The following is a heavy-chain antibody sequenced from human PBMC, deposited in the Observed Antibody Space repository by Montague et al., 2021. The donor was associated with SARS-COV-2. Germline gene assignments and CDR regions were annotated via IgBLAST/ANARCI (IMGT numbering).Heavy chain of an antibody. D-gene: IGHD6-13*01. CDR1: GFSLSTSGMC. CDR2: IDWDDDK. V-gene: IGHV2-70*11. Sequence: PALVKPTQTLTLTCTFSGFSLSTSGMCVSWIRQPPGKALEWLARIDWDDDKYYSTSLKTRLTISKDTSKTQVVLTMTNMDPGDTATYYFARILVAAAGSPFDPWGQGTLVTVSS. CDR3: ARILVAAAGSPFDP. J-gene: IGHJ5*02.